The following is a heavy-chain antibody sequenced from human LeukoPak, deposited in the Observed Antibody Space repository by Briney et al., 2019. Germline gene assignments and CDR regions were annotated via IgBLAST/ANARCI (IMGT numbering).Heavy chain of an antibody. CDR1: GFTFSSYA. CDR3: AKQRSEVVPAGLNY. V-gene: IGHV3-23*01. J-gene: IGHJ4*02. Sequence: GGSLRLSCAASGFTFSSYAMTWVRQAPGKGLEWVSGISGTGISTYYADSVKGRFIISRDNSKNTVYLQMNSLRAEDTAIYYCAKQRSEVVPAGLNYWGQGTLVTVSS. D-gene: IGHD2-2*01. CDR2: ISGTGIST.